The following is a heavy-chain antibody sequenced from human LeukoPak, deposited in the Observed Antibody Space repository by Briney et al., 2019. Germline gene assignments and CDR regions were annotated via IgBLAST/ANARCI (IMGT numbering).Heavy chain of an antibody. V-gene: IGHV3-74*01. Sequence: GGSLRLSCAASGFTFSSSWMHWVRQVPGKGLVWVSRIRSDGITTNYADSVKGRFTISRDNAKNTVYLQMNSLRAEDTAVYYCARMEVAWGQGTIVTVSS. CDR1: GFTFSSSW. D-gene: IGHD3-3*01. CDR3: ARMEVA. J-gene: IGHJ3*01. CDR2: IRSDGITT.